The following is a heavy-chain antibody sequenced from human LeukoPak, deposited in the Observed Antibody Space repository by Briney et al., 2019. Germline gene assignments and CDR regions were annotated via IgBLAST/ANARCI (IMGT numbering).Heavy chain of an antibody. CDR3: ARARARIAAAGTNWFDP. J-gene: IGHJ5*02. D-gene: IGHD6-13*01. CDR2: IYYSGST. CDR1: GGSISSYY. Sequence: PSETLSLTCTVSGGSISSYYWSWIRQPPGKGLEWIGYIYYSGSTNYNPSLKSRVTISVDTSKNQFSLKLSSVTAADTAVYYCARARARIAAAGTNWFDPWGQGTLVTVSS. V-gene: IGHV4-59*01.